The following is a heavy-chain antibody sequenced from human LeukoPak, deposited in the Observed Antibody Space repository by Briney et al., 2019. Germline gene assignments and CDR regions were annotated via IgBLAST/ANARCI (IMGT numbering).Heavy chain of an antibody. CDR2: IYSDDST. CDR1: GFSVSDNY. D-gene: IGHD1-14*01. V-gene: IGHV3-66*02. CDR3: ARGILNNYGMDV. J-gene: IGHJ6*02. Sequence: GSLRLSCAASGFSVSDNYMSWVRQAPGKGLEWVSIIYSDDSTYYTDSVKGRFTISRDNFKNTLYLLMNSLRTEDTAVYYCARGILNNYGMDVWGQGTTVTVSS.